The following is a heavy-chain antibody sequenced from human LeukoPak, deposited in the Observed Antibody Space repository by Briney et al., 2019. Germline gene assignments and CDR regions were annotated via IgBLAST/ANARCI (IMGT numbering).Heavy chain of an antibody. CDR2: INVNSGGT. CDR1: GYTFTDYY. V-gene: IGHV1-2*02. D-gene: IGHD6-13*01. CDR3: ARGIRITAAGDWFDP. J-gene: IGHJ5*02. Sequence: ASVKVSCKASGYTFTDYYMHWVRQAPGQGLEWMGWINVNSGGTNYAQEFQGRVTVTRDTSISTAYMELSRLKSDDTAVYYCARGIRITAAGDWFDPWGQGTLVTVSS.